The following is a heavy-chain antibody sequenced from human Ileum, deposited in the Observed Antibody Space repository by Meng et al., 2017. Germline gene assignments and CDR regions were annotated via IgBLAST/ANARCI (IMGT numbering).Heavy chain of an antibody. Sequence: QRQASCPELVVPAGTLPLTCVVSGDSISSSNWWNWVRQPPGKGLEWIGEIFHTGSTNYNPSLKSRVTISADKSKNQFSLNLSSVTAADTAVYYCATNKNKKIDYWGQGTLVTASS. D-gene: IGHD2/OR15-2a*01. CDR3: ATNKNKKIDY. J-gene: IGHJ4*02. V-gene: IGHV4-4*02. CDR2: IFHTGST. CDR1: GDSISSSNW.